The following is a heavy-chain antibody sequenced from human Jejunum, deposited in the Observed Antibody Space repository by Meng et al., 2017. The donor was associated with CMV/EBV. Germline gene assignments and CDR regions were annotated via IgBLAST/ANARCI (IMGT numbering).Heavy chain of an antibody. J-gene: IGHJ5*01. CDR1: GFIFRSPW. D-gene: IGHD5-12*01. CDR3: TRGQSGYGRFDS. V-gene: IGHV3-74*01. Sequence: APGFIFRSPWMPCVRQAPGKGLVWVSRIKSDASSTSYADSVKGRFTITRDNAKDTLYLQMNSLREEDTAVYYCTRGQSGYGRFDSWGQGTLVTVSS. CDR2: IKSDASST.